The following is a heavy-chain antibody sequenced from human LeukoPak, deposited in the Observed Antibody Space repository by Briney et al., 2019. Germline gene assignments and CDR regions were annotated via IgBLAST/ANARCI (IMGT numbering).Heavy chain of an antibody. J-gene: IGHJ5*02. CDR3: ARLWHYYGSGSLSRWFDP. CDR1: GGSISSYY. Sequence: PSETLSLTCTVSGGSISSYYWSWIRQRPGKGLEWIGYIYYSGSTNYNPSLKSRVTISVDTSKNQFSLKLSSVTAADTAVYYCARLWHYYGSGSLSRWFDPWGQGTLVTVSS. D-gene: IGHD3-10*01. CDR2: IYYSGST. V-gene: IGHV4-59*08.